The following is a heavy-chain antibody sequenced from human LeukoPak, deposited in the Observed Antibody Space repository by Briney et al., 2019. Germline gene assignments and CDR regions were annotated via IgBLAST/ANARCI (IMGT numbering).Heavy chain of an antibody. Sequence: PETLSLTCAVHGGSFSGYHWNWISQSPGKGLEWNGEINDRGHTNYNPSLESRITISVDTSKKQFSLNLSSVTAADTAVYYCARDPTTVVTTPYYFDFWGQGTLVTVSS. D-gene: IGHD4-23*01. CDR3: ARDPTTVVTTPYYFDF. CDR1: GGSFSGYH. CDR2: INDRGHT. V-gene: IGHV4-34*01. J-gene: IGHJ4*02.